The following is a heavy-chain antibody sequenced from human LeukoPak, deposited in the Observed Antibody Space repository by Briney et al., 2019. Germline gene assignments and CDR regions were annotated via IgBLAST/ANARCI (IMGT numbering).Heavy chain of an antibody. CDR3: ARSKTTVTTVSFDL. CDR1: GASISSYY. D-gene: IGHD4-17*01. Sequence: SETLSLTWTVSGASISSYYWSWVRQPPGNGVEWIGFIYYSVRPDYNPSLKRRLTISVDTSKSQFSLKLRSVTAAATAVYYCARSKTTVTTVSFDLWGRGTLVTVSS. J-gene: IGHJ2*01. V-gene: IGHV4-59*08. CDR2: IYYSVRP.